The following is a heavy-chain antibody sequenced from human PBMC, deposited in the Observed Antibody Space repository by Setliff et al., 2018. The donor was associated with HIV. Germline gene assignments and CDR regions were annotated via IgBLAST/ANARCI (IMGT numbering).Heavy chain of an antibody. J-gene: IGHJ3*02. CDR2: IFYTGSA. CDR1: GGSISNGYYY. D-gene: IGHD3-22*01. Sequence: SETLSLTCTVSGGSISNGYYYWVWILQPPGKGLEWIGGIFYTGSAHYNPSLKSRVTISVDTSRNQFSMKLSSVTAADTTMYYCARWVTTPTKGAFDIWGQGTVVTVSS. CDR3: ARWVTTPTKGAFDI. V-gene: IGHV4-39*01.